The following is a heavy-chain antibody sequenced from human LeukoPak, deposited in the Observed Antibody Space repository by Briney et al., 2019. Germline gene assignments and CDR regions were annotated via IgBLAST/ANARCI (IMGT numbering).Heavy chain of an antibody. J-gene: IGHJ6*03. Sequence: SETLSLTCTVSGGSISSSSYYWGWIRQPPGKGLEWIGSIYYSGSTYYNPSLKSRVTISVDTSKNQFSLKLSSVTAADTAVYYCARIAAAVYYYYYMDVWGKGTTVTDSS. V-gene: IGHV4-39*07. CDR3: ARIAAAVYYYYYMDV. CDR2: IYYSGST. D-gene: IGHD6-13*01. CDR1: GGSISSSSYY.